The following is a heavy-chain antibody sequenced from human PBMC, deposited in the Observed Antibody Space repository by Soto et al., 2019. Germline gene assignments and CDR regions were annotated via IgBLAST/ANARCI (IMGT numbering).Heavy chain of an antibody. V-gene: IGHV1-18*01. J-gene: IGHJ4*02. D-gene: IGHD5-12*01. CDR1: GYTFTSYG. CDR3: AKDMSRGYSGYDCDFDY. Sequence: ASVKVSCKASGYTFTSYGISWVRQAPGQGLEWMGWISAYNGNTNYAQKLQGRVTMTTDTSTSTAYMELRSLRAEDTALYYCAKDMSRGYSGYDCDFDYWGQGTLVTVSS. CDR2: ISAYNGNT.